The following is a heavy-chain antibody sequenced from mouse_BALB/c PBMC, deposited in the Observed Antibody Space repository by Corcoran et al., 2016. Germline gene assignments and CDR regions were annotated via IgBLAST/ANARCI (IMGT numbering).Heavy chain of an antibody. CDR3: ARYYRYYFDY. V-gene: IGHV9-1*02. D-gene: IGHD2-14*01. CDR2: INTYTGEP. CDR1: GYTFTNYG. J-gene: IGHJ2*01. Sequence: QIQLVQSGPELKKPGETVKISCKASGYTFTNYGMNWVKQAPGKGLKWMGWINTYTGEPTYADDFKGRFAFSLETSASTAYLQINNLKNEDMATYFCARYYRYYFDYWGQGTTLTVSS.